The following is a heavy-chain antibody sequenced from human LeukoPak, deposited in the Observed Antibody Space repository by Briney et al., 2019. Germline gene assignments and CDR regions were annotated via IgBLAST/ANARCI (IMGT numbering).Heavy chain of an antibody. J-gene: IGHJ4*02. CDR3: ASSTGGSYFLES. CDR2: INPSGGST. V-gene: IGHV1-46*01. CDR1: GYTFPSYY. D-gene: IGHD1-26*01. Sequence: GASVKVSCKASGYTFPSYYMHWVRQAPGQGLEWMGIINPSGGSTSYAQKFQGRVPMTRDTSTSTVYMELSSLRSEDTAVYYCASSTGGSYFLESWGQGTLVTVSS.